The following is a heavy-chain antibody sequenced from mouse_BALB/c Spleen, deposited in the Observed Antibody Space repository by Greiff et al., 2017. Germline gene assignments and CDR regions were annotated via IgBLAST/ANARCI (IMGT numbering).Heavy chain of an antibody. CDR2: IWAGGST. J-gene: IGHJ2*01. CDR3: ARDQGIYFDY. V-gene: IGHV2-9*02. Sequence: VKLMESGPGLVAPSQSLSITCTVSGFSLTSYGVHWVRQPPGKGLEWLGVIWAGGSTNYNSALMSRLSISKDNSKSQVFLKMNSLQTDDTAMYYCARDQGIYFDYWGQGTTRTVSS. CDR1: GFSLTSYG. D-gene: IGHD3-2*02.